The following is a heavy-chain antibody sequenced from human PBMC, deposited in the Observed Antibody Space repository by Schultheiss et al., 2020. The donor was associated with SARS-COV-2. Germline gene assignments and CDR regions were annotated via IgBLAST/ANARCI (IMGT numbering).Heavy chain of an antibody. Sequence: SETLSLTCTVSGGSISSSSYYWSWIRQPPGKGLEWIGYIYYSGSTNYNPSLKSRVTISVDTSKNQFSLKLSSVTAADTAVYYCARHAWAVAGMDFDYWGQGTLVTVSS. V-gene: IGHV4-61*05. CDR1: GGSISSSSYY. J-gene: IGHJ4*02. CDR2: IYYSGST. D-gene: IGHD6-19*01. CDR3: ARHAWAVAGMDFDY.